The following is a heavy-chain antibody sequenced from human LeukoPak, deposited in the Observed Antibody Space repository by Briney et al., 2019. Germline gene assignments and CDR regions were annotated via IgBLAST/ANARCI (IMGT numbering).Heavy chain of an antibody. CDR3: AKVTVAGYYYGMDV. Sequence: GGSLRLSCAASGFTFSSYGMRWVRQAPGKGLEWVAFIRYDGSNKYYADSVKGRSTISRDNSKNTLYLQMNSLRAEDTAVYYCAKVTVAGYYYGMDVWGQGTTVTVSS. CDR2: IRYDGSNK. J-gene: IGHJ6*02. D-gene: IGHD6-19*01. CDR1: GFTFSSYG. V-gene: IGHV3-30*02.